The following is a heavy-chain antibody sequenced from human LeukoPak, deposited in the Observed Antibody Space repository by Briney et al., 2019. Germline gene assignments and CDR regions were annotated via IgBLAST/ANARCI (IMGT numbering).Heavy chain of an antibody. CDR2: IIPIFGTA. Sequence: SVKVSRKASGGTFSSYAISWVRQAPGQGLEWMGGIIPIFGTANYAQKFQGRVTITTDESTSTAYMELSSLRSEDTAVYYCARDGAPSLIDYYYYMDVWGKGTTVTVSS. CDR3: ARDGAPSLIDYYYYMDV. J-gene: IGHJ6*03. CDR1: GGTFSSYA. D-gene: IGHD3-16*01. V-gene: IGHV1-69*05.